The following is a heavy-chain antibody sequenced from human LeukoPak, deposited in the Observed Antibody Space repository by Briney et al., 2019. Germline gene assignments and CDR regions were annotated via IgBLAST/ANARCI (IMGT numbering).Heavy chain of an antibody. Sequence: SQTLSLTCATSGDSVSSNSAAWNWIRQSPSRGLEWLGRTYYRSKWYNDYAVSVKSRITINPDTSKNQFSLQLNSVTPEDTAVYYCARALAVAGTFYYYGMDVWGQGTTVTVSS. D-gene: IGHD6-19*01. CDR2: TYYRSKWYN. J-gene: IGHJ6*02. CDR1: GDSVSSNSAA. V-gene: IGHV6-1*01. CDR3: ARALAVAGTFYYYGMDV.